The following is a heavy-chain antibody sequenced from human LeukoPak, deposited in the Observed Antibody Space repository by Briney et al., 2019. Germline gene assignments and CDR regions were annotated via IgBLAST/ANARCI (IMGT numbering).Heavy chain of an antibody. J-gene: IGHJ4*02. Sequence: HPGGSLRLSCAASGFTFNSYGRSWVRQAPGKGLEWVSAISGSGGSTYYADSGKGRFTISRDNSKNPLYLQMNSLRAEDTAVYYCAKDPKLRSTAFDYWGQGTLVTVSS. D-gene: IGHD3-10*01. CDR3: AKDPKLRSTAFDY. CDR2: ISGSGGST. CDR1: GFTFNSYG. V-gene: IGHV3-23*01.